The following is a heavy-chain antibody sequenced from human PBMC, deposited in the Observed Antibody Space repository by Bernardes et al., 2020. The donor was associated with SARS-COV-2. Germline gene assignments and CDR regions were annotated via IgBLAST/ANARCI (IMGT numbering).Heavy chain of an antibody. V-gene: IGHV3-23*01. CDR2: VIGMCDTT. CDR3: AKGGDCRSTSCYNEFFGAYYYGLDV. J-gene: IGHJ6*04. Sequence: RKALEWVSGVIGMCDTTYYSDSVRYRFTISIDNYLSTLYLQMNSLRAEDTAIYYCAKGGDCRSTSCYNEFFGAYYYGLDVWGEGTTVTVSS. D-gene: IGHD2-2*01.